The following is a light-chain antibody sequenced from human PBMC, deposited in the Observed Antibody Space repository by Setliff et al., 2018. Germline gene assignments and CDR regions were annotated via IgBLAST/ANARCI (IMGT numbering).Light chain of an antibody. V-gene: IGLV2-23*02. J-gene: IGLJ2*01. CDR3: CSYAGSSTFDVV. Sequence: QSALTQPASVSGSPGQSITISCTGTSSDVGSYNHVSWYQQHPGKAPKLMIYEVSKRPSGVSNRFSGSKSGNTASLTISGLQAEDEADYYCCSYAGSSTFDVVFGGGTQLTVL. CDR2: EVS. CDR1: SSDVGSYNH.